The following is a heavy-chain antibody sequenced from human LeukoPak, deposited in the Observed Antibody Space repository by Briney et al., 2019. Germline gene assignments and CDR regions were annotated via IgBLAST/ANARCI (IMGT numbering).Heavy chain of an antibody. CDR1: GYTFTSYG. J-gene: IGHJ3*02. Sequence: ASVKLSCKASGYTFTSYGISWVRQAPGQGLEWLGWISAYNGNTNYAQKLQGRVTMTTDTSTSTAYMELRSLRSDDTAVYYCARVRVDSITMIGVVTYAFDIWGQGTMVTVSS. CDR3: ARVRVDSITMIGVVTYAFDI. CDR2: ISAYNGNT. D-gene: IGHD3-22*01. V-gene: IGHV1-18*01.